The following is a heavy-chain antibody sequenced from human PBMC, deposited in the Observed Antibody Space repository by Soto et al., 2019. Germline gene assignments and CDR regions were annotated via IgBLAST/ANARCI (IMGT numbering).Heavy chain of an antibody. V-gene: IGHV3-30*18. CDR1: GFTFSGYG. CDR3: AKIRKFNDFWNDGFDM. CDR2: ISYDGRDK. J-gene: IGHJ3*02. D-gene: IGHD3-3*01. Sequence: QVQLVESGGGVVQPGRSLRLSCAASGFTFSGYGMHWVRQAPGKGLEWVAFISYDGRDKNYVDSVKGRFTISRDNSRNTVDLQINSLRDGDTALYYCAKIRKFNDFWNDGFDMWGQGTMVTVSS.